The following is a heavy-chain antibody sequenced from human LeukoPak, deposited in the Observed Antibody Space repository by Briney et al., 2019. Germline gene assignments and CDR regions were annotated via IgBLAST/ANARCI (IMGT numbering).Heavy chain of an antibody. CDR1: GGSISSYY. D-gene: IGHD3-22*01. J-gene: IGHJ3*02. CDR3: ARGPYSYDSSGAFDI. V-gene: IGHV4-4*07. CDR2: ISSSRST. Sequence: PSETLSLTCTVSGGSISSYYWSWIRQPAGKGLEWIGRISSSRSTNYNPSLKSRVTISVDTSKNQFSLKLSSVTAADTAVYFCARGPYSYDSSGAFDIWGQGTMVTVSS.